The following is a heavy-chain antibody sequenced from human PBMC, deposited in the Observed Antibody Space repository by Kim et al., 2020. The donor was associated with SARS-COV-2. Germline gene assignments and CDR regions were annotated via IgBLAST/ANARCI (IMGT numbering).Heavy chain of an antibody. CDR3: ARIGYSSSSLDF. Sequence: GGSLRLSCAASGFTFSNYWMTWVRQAPGKGLEWVANINQDGSVIYYAHSVKGRFTISRGNAKNSLYLQINNLRADDTAIFYCARIGYSSSSLDFWGQGT. J-gene: IGHJ4*02. D-gene: IGHD6-13*01. V-gene: IGHV3-7*01. CDR2: INQDGSVI. CDR1: GFTFSNYW.